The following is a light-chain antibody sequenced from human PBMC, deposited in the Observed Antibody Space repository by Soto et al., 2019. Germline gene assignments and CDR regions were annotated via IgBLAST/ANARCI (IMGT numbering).Light chain of an antibody. V-gene: IGKV2-28*01. CDR3: MQALQTPYT. CDR2: LGS. CDR1: QSLLHSNGHKY. Sequence: DIVMTQAPLSLPVTPGEPASISVRSSQSLLHSNGHKYLDWYLQKPGQSPQLLIYLGSNRASGVPDRFSGSGSGTDLTLKISRVEAEDVGVYYCMQALQTPYTFGQGTKVDIK. J-gene: IGKJ2*01.